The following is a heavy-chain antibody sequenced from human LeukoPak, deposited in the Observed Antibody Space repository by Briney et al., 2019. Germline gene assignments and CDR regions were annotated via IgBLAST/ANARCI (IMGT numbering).Heavy chain of an antibody. V-gene: IGHV3-30*03. CDR2: VSHDGNNK. Sequence: GGSLRLSCAASGFTFDTYGMHWVRQAPGKGLEWVAVVSHDGNNKYYANSVEGRFTISRDNSKNTLYLQMNSLRAEDTAVYYCTRERDLSLYYFAYWGQGTLVTVSS. CDR3: TRERDLSLYYFAY. J-gene: IGHJ4*02. CDR1: GFTFDTYG.